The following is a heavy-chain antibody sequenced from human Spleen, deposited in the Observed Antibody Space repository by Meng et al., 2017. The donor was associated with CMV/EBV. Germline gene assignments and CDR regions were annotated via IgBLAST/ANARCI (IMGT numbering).Heavy chain of an antibody. CDR2: ISSTTTTI. D-gene: IGHD6-19*01. J-gene: IGHJ4*02. Sequence: GGSLRLSCAASGFTFSTYSMNWVRQAPGKGLEWVASISSTTTTIYYADSVKGRFAISRDNAKKSLYLRMNSLRADDTAVYYCARVPPYSSGWYDYWGQGTQVTVS. V-gene: IGHV3-21*01. CDR1: GFTFSTYS. CDR3: ARVPPYSSGWYDY.